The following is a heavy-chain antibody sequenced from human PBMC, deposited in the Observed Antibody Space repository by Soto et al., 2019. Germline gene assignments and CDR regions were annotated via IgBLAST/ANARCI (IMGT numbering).Heavy chain of an antibody. CDR3: ARDAYSSSWYPYYYYYYGMDV. CDR1: GFTFSSYA. J-gene: IGHJ6*02. Sequence: PGGCLRLSFAASGFTFSSYAMHWVRQAPGKGLEWVAVISYDGSNKYYADSVKGRFTISRDNSKNTLYLQMNSLRAEDTAVYYCARDAYSSSWYPYYYYYYGMDVWGQGTTVTVSS. CDR2: ISYDGSNK. D-gene: IGHD6-13*01. V-gene: IGHV3-30-3*01.